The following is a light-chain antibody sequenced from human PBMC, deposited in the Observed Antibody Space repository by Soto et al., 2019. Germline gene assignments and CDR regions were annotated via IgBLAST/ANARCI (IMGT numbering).Light chain of an antibody. V-gene: IGKV3-20*01. Sequence: VLTQSPGTLSFSPGERATLSCRASQTLSSRHLAWYQQKPGQAPRLLIYGSSSRATDIPDRFSGSGSGTDFTLTISTLEPEYFALYYCQQYGYYRTFGQWSKVDIX. J-gene: IGKJ1*01. CDR1: QTLSSRH. CDR3: QQYGYYRT. CDR2: GSS.